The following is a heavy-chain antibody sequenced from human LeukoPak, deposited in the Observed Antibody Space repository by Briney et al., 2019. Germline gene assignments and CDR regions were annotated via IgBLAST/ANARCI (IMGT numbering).Heavy chain of an antibody. J-gene: IGHJ4*02. CDR1: GGSISSGGYS. Sequence: PSETLSLTCAVSGGSISSGGYSWSWIRQPPGKGLEWIGYIYHSGSTNYNPSLKSRVTISVDTSKNQFSLKLSSVTAADTAVYYCARARPPYRYYYDSSGYQTEEYYFDYWGQGTLVTVSS. D-gene: IGHD3-22*01. CDR3: ARARPPYRYYYDSSGYQTEEYYFDY. CDR2: IYHSGST. V-gene: IGHV4-30-2*01.